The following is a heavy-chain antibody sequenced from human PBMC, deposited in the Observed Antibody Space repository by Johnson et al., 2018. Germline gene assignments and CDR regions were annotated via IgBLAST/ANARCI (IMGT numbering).Heavy chain of an antibody. CDR2: INSDGSWP. V-gene: IGHV3-74*01. D-gene: IGHD2-2*01. Sequence: VQLQESGGNLVHPGGSLRLSCAASGFNFNNYWTHWVRQAPGKGLVWVSRINSDGSWPNYADSVKGRFTIARDDAKNTLHLQMNSLRVDETALYYCVREGCYGSLDIWGHGTMVSVSS. CDR1: GFNFNNYW. J-gene: IGHJ3*02. CDR3: VREGCYGSLDI.